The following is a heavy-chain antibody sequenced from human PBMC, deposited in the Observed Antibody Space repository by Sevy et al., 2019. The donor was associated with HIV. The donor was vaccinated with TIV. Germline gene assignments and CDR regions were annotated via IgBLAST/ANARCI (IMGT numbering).Heavy chain of an antibody. V-gene: IGHV4-59*01. D-gene: IGHD7-27*01. CDR3: ARDNWGSIDY. CDR2: AYYNGRT. Sequence: SETLSLTCTVSGGSLDVFGWTWVRQPPGKGLEWIGYAYYNGRTNYNPSLKSRLTIPVGTSARQFSLHLNSVTAADTAIYYCARDNWGSIDYWGQGILDTVSS. J-gene: IGHJ4*02. CDR1: GGSLDVFG.